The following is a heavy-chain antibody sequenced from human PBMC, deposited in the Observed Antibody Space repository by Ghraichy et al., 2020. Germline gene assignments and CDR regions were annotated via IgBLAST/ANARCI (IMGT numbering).Heavy chain of an antibody. J-gene: IGHJ6*03. CDR3: ARQIRYCSGGSPCYYMDV. V-gene: IGHV4-34*01. CDR2: INHSGST. CDR1: GGSFSGYY. Sequence: SETLSLTCAVYGGSFSGYYWSWIRQPPGKGLEWIGEINHSGSTNYNPSLKSRVTISVDTSKNQFSLKLSSVTAADPAVYYCARQIRYCSGGSPCYYMDVWGKGTTVTVSS. D-gene: IGHD2-15*01.